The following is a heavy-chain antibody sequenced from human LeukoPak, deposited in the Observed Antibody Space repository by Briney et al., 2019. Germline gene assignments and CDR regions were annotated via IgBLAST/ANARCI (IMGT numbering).Heavy chain of an antibody. Sequence: PGGSLRLSCAASRFTFSTYAMTWVRQAPGKGLEWVTCISGSGGHTYYADSVKGRFTVSRDNAKNTLYLQMNSLRAEDTAVFYCAKSGLNRFDYWGQGTLVTVSS. CDR1: RFTFSTYA. CDR3: AKSGLNRFDY. V-gene: IGHV3-23*01. J-gene: IGHJ4*02. D-gene: IGHD2-15*01. CDR2: ISGSGGHT.